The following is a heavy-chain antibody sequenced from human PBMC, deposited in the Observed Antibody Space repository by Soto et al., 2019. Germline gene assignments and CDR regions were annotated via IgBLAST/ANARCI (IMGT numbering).Heavy chain of an antibody. CDR3: ATSFGSGYRAFHY. V-gene: IGHV1-69*02. CDR1: GDTFNFYT. J-gene: IGHJ4*02. CDR2: IIPYLSVS. Sequence: QVQLVQSGAEVKKPGSSLRVSCKASGDTFNFYTINWVRQAPGLGLEGLGKIIPYLSVSNYPQKFQGRVTITAHKSTNTAYMEVRSLRSEDTAMYYCATSFGSGYRAFHYWGQGALVTVSS. D-gene: IGHD3-10*01.